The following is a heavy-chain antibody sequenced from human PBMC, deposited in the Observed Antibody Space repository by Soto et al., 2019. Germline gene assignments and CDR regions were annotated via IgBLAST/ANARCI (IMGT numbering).Heavy chain of an antibody. D-gene: IGHD3-16*02. Sequence: ASVKVSCKASGYTFTSYYMHWVRQAPGQGLEWMGIINPSGDSTSYAQKFQGRVTMTRDTSTSTVYMELSSLRSEDTAVYYCARSYYDYVWGSYRSTHFDYWGQGTLVTVSS. CDR1: GYTFTSYY. J-gene: IGHJ4*02. V-gene: IGHV1-46*01. CDR2: INPSGDST. CDR3: ARSYYDYVWGSYRSTHFDY.